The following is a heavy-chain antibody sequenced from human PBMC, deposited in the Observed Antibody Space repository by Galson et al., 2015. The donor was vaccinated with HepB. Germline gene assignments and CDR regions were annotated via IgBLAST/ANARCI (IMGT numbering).Heavy chain of an antibody. CDR3: ARGLDSGSHPSLDY. Sequence: SVKVSCKASGGTFSSYAISWVRQAPGQGLEWMGGIIPIFGTANYAQKFQGRVTITADESTSTAYMELSSLRSEDTAVYYCARGLDSGSHPSLDYWGQGTLVTVSS. D-gene: IGHD1-26*01. V-gene: IGHV1-69*13. J-gene: IGHJ4*02. CDR1: GGTFSSYA. CDR2: IIPIFGTA.